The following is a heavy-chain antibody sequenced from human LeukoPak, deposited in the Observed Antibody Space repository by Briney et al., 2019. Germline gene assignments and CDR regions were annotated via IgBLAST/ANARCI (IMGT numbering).Heavy chain of an antibody. V-gene: IGHV1-18*01. Sequence: ASVKVSCKASGYTFTRYGIRWVRQAPGQGLEWMGWTNTYNGNTDYAQKLQGRVTMTTDTSTSTAYMELRSLRSDDTALYYCATNYYDSSGYYSIDYWGQGTLVTVSS. CDR1: GYTFTRYG. D-gene: IGHD3-22*01. CDR2: TNTYNGNT. CDR3: ATNYYDSSGYYSIDY. J-gene: IGHJ4*02.